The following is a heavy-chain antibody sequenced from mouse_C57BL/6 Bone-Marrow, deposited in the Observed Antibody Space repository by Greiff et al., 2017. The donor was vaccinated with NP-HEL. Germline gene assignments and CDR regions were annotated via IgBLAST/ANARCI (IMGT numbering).Heavy chain of an antibody. D-gene: IGHD1-1*01. CDR1: GYSITSGYY. Sequence: VQLQQSGPGLVKPSQSLSLTCSVTGYSITSGYYWNWIRQFPGNKLEWMGYISYDGSNNYNPSLKNRISITRDTSKNQFFLKLNSVTTEDTATYYCARDQDYYGSPFAYWGQGTLVTVSA. CDR2: ISYDGSN. CDR3: ARDQDYYGSPFAY. V-gene: IGHV3-6*01. J-gene: IGHJ3*01.